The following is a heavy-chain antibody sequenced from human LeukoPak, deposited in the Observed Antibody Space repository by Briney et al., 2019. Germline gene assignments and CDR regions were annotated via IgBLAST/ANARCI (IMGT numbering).Heavy chain of an antibody. CDR1: GYTFTSYY. J-gene: IGHJ6*03. V-gene: IGHV1-46*01. CDR3: ARDSNQYSSSWEYYYYYYMDV. CDR2: INPSGGST. Sequence: ASVKVSCKASGYTFTSYYMHWVRQAPGQGLEWMGIINPSGGSTSYAQKFQGRVTMTRDTSTSTVYMELSSLRSEDTAVYYCARDSNQYSSSWEYYYYYYMDVWGKGTTVTISS. D-gene: IGHD6-13*01.